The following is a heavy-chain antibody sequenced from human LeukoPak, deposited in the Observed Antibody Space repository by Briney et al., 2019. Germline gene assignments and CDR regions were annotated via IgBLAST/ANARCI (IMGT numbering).Heavy chain of an antibody. CDR2: SYIGGNA. Sequence: SETLSLTCTVSGASTSAYYWSWIRQPPGKGLEWIGYSYIGGNAHYNPSLKSRVTISLDTSENHCSLRLTSVSAPDTAVYFCAHSKRGGGYYINSFAVWGRGALVTISS. D-gene: IGHD1-26*01. CDR3: AHSKRGGGYYINSFAV. J-gene: IGHJ3*01. CDR1: GASTSAYY. V-gene: IGHV4-59*01.